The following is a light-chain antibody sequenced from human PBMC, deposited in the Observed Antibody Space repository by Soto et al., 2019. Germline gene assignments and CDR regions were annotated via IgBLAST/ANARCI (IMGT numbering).Light chain of an antibody. V-gene: IGKV1-39*01. Sequence: DIQMTQSPSSLSASVGDRVTITCRASQSIGTSLNWYQQKTGRAPKLLIYAASTLQSGVPSRFSGSGSGTEFTLTIGSLQPEDFASYSYQQAYSAPHTFGQGTNLEI. CDR3: QQAYSAPHT. CDR1: QSIGTS. CDR2: AAS. J-gene: IGKJ2*01.